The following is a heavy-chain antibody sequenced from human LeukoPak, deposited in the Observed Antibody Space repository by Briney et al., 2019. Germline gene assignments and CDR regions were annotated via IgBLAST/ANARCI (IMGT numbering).Heavy chain of an antibody. J-gene: IGHJ3*02. CDR2: INPNSGGT. V-gene: IGHV1-2*04. Sequence: ASVKVSCKASGYTFTGYYMHWVRQAPGQGLEWMGWINPNSGGTNYAQKFQGWVTMTRDTSISTAYMELSRLRSDDTAVYYCARGDGDYVAYAFDIWGQGTMVTVSS. D-gene: IGHD4-17*01. CDR3: ARGDGDYVAYAFDI. CDR1: GYTFTGYY.